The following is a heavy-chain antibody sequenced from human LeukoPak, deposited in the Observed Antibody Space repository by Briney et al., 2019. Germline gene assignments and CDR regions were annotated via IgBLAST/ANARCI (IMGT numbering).Heavy chain of an antibody. Sequence: SETLSLTCTVSGGSISSGSYYWSWIRQPAGKGLEWIGRIYTSGSTNYNPSLKSRVTISVDTSKNQFSLKLSSVNAADTAVYYCARGAPDFDLWGRGTLVTVSS. D-gene: IGHD3-16*01. CDR2: IYTSGST. J-gene: IGHJ2*01. CDR3: ARGAPDFDL. V-gene: IGHV4-61*02. CDR1: GGSISSGSYY.